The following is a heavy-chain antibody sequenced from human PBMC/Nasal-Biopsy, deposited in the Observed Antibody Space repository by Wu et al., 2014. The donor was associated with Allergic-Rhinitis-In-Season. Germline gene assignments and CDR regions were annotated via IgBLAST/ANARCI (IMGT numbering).Heavy chain of an antibody. D-gene: IGHD3-22*01. CDR2: IYYSGSA. CDR3: ARALYDSSGFYPDY. Sequence: TLSLTCTVSGASISNSHHYWDWIRQAPGKGLEWIGTIYYSGSAYYSPSLKSRVTISVDTSKNQFSLRLSSVTVADTAMYYCARALYDSSGFYPDYWGQGTLVTVSS. CDR1: GASISNSHHY. V-gene: IGHV4-39*07. J-gene: IGHJ4*02.